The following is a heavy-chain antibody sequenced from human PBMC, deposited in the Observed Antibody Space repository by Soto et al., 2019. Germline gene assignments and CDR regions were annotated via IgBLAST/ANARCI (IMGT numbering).Heavy chain of an antibody. CDR1: GGSISSYH. Sequence: SETLSLTSTVSGGSISSYHWSWIRQPPGKGLEWIGYIYYSGSTNYNPSLKSRVTISVDTSKNQFSLKLSSVTAADTAVYYCARDPGSPYGNWFDPWGQGTLVTVSS. D-gene: IGHD4-17*01. CDR3: ARDPGSPYGNWFDP. CDR2: IYYSGST. V-gene: IGHV4-59*01. J-gene: IGHJ5*02.